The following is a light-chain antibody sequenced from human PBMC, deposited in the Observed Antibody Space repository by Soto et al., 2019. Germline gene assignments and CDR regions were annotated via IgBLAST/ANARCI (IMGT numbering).Light chain of an antibody. CDR2: GNS. V-gene: IGLV1-40*01. CDR1: SSNIGAGYD. CDR3: AAWDDSLNVPYV. Sequence: QSVLAQPPSVSGAPGQKVTISCTGSSSNIGAGYDLHWYQQLPGTAPKLLLYGNSNRPSGVPDRFSGSKSGTSASLAITGLQAEDEADYYCAAWDDSLNVPYVFGTGTKVTVL. J-gene: IGLJ1*01.